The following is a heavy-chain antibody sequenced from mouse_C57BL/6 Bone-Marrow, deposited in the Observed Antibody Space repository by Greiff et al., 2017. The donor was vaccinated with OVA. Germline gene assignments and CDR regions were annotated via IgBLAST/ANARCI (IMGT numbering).Heavy chain of an antibody. CDR3: ARRDYDRGYYAMDY. CDR1: GYTFTSYW. J-gene: IGHJ4*01. V-gene: IGHV1-69*01. Sequence: QVQLQQPGAELVMPGASVKLSCKASGYTFTSYWMHWVKQRPGQGLEWIGEIDPSDSYTNYNQKFKGKSTLTVDKSSSTAYMQLSSLTSEDSAVYYCARRDYDRGYYAMDYWGQGTSVTVSS. CDR2: IDPSDSYT. D-gene: IGHD2-4*01.